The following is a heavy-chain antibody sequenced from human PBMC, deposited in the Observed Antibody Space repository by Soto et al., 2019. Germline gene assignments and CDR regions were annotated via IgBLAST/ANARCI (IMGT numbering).Heavy chain of an antibody. D-gene: IGHD5-18*01. CDR1: GYTFTSYG. CDR2: ISPYNGNT. CDR3: ARDLNPWIQLSFDY. Sequence: QVQLVQSGAEVKKPGASVKVSCKASGYTFTSYGISWVRQAPGQGLEWMGWISPYNGNTNYAQKLHVRVTMTTDTSTSTAYMELRSLRSDDTAVYYCARDLNPWIQLSFDYWGQGSLVTVSS. J-gene: IGHJ4*02. V-gene: IGHV1-18*01.